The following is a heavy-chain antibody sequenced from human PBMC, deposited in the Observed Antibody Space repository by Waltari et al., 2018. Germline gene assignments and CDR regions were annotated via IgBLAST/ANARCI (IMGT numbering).Heavy chain of an antibody. CDR3: ACGFGELWA. D-gene: IGHD3-10*01. CDR1: GYTFTSYG. Sequence: QVQLVQSGAEVKKPGASVKVSCKASGYTFTSYGISWVRQAPGQGLEWMGWSSAYNGNTNYAQKPQGTVTMTTDTPTSTAYIELRSLSSDDTAVYDCACGFGELWAWGQGTLVTVSS. V-gene: IGHV1-18*01. CDR2: SSAYNGNT. J-gene: IGHJ4*02.